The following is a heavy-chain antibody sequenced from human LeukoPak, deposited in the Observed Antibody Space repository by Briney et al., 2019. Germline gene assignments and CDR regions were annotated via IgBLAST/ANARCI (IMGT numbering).Heavy chain of an antibody. CDR3: ARHGPRLYYDFWSGYPIEGIDY. J-gene: IGHJ4*02. Sequence: SETLSLTCTVSGGSISSYYWSWIRQPPGKGLEWIGYIYYSGSTNYNPSLKSRVTISVDTSKNQFSLKLSSVTAADTAVYYCARHGPRLYYDFWSGYPIEGIDYWGQGTLVTVSS. CDR2: IYYSGST. V-gene: IGHV4-59*08. D-gene: IGHD3-3*01. CDR1: GGSISSYY.